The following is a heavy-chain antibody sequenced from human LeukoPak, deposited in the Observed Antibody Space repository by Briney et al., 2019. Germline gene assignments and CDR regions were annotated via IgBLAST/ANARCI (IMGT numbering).Heavy chain of an antibody. V-gene: IGHV3-23*01. D-gene: IGHD1-1*01. J-gene: IGHJ3*02. CDR1: RFSFSTYP. CDR3: AKSLFTSATGTGRAFRI. CDR2: ISASGDVT. Sequence: GGSLRLSCAASRFSFSTYPMGWVRQAPGKGLEWVSGISASGDVTFHADPVKGRFTISRDNSKNTLYLQMTSLRAEDTAEYYCAKSLFTSATGTGRAFRIWGQGTMVTVSS.